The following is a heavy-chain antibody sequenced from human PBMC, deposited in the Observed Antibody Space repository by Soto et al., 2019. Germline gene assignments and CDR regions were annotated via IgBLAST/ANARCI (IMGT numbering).Heavy chain of an antibody. Sequence: EVQLLESGGGLVQPGGSLRLSCAASGFTFSGYAMSWVRQAPGKGLDWVSTISGSAGNTYYADSVKGRFTISRDNSKNTLTLQMNSLRAEDTAVYYCAKVPRYCDGGRCFGGYFDYWGQGALVTVPS. V-gene: IGHV3-23*01. CDR2: ISGSAGNT. D-gene: IGHD2-15*01. J-gene: IGHJ4*02. CDR3: AKVPRYCDGGRCFGGYFDY. CDR1: GFTFSGYA.